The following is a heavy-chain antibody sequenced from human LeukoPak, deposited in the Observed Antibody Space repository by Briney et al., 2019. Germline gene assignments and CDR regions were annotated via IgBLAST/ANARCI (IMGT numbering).Heavy chain of an antibody. CDR3: AGDTPPGGDYYFDY. D-gene: IGHD3-16*01. Sequence: GGSLRLSYAASGFSFSTYGMHWVRQAPGKGLEWVALIWNAGTNTYYADSVKGRFTICRDNSKNTLYLQMNSLRAEDTAVYYCAGDTPPGGDYYFDYWGQGTLVIVSS. V-gene: IGHV3-33*01. CDR1: GFSFSTYG. CDR2: IWNAGTNT. J-gene: IGHJ4*02.